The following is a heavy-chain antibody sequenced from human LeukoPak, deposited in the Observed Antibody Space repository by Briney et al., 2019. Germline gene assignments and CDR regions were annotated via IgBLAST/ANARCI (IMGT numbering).Heavy chain of an antibody. CDR1: GYTFTGYY. J-gene: IGHJ4*02. CDR2: INTNSGGT. Sequence: ASVKVSCKASGYTFTGYYMHWVRQAPGQGLEWMGRINTNSGGTNYAQKFQGRVTMTRDTSISTAYMELSRLRSDDTAVYYCARGAPHYYDSSGPADYWGQGTLVTVSS. D-gene: IGHD3-22*01. CDR3: ARGAPHYYDSSGPADY. V-gene: IGHV1-2*06.